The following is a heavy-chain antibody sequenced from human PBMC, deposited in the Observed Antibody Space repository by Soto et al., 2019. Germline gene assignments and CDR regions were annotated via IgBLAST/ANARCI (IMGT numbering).Heavy chain of an antibody. J-gene: IGHJ6*02. Sequence: GGSLRLSCAASGFTFSSYSMNWVRQAPGKGLEWVSSISSSSYIYYADSVKGRFTISRDNAKNSLYLQMNSLRAEDTAVYYCAKGGYSSSWYSPYYYYGMDVWGQGTTVTVSS. CDR2: ISSSSYI. V-gene: IGHV3-21*01. CDR3: AKGGYSSSWYSPYYYYGMDV. CDR1: GFTFSSYS. D-gene: IGHD6-13*01.